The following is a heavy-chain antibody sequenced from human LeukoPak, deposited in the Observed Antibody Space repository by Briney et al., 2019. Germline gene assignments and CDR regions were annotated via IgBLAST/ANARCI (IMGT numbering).Heavy chain of an antibody. Sequence: PSETLSLTCNVSGDSISSSSYYWSWIRQPAGKGLEWIGRIYISGSTKYNPSLESRVTISLDASKCQFALKLSSVTAADTAVYYCARDLRGVTADWGQGTLLTISS. J-gene: IGHJ4*02. D-gene: IGHD3-10*01. CDR2: IYISGST. CDR1: GDSISSSSYY. V-gene: IGHV4-61*02. CDR3: ARDLRGVTAD.